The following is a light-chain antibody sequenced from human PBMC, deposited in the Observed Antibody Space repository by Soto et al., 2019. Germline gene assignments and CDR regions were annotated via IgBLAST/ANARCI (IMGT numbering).Light chain of an antibody. Sequence: QSALTQPASVAGSPGQSIAISCTGTSSDVGSYDLVSWYQQHPGKAPKLMIYDVSSRPSGVSNRFSGSKSGNTASLTISGLHAEDEADYYCSSLGSSTPYVFGTGTKLTVL. V-gene: IGLV2-14*01. CDR2: DVS. CDR1: SSDVGSYDL. J-gene: IGLJ1*01. CDR3: SSLGSSTPYV.